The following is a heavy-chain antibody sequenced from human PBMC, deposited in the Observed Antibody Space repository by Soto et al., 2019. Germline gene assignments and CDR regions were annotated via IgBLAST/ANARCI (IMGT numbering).Heavy chain of an antibody. V-gene: IGHV3-66*01. CDR1: GFTVSSNY. CDR2: IYSGGST. CDR3: ARDMVRGMDV. Sequence: GESLKISCAASGFTVSSNYMSWVRQAPGKGLEWVSVIYSGGSTYYADSVKGRFTISRDNSKNTLYLQMNSLRAEDTAVYYCARDMVRGMDVWGKGTTVTVSS. J-gene: IGHJ6*04. D-gene: IGHD3-10*01.